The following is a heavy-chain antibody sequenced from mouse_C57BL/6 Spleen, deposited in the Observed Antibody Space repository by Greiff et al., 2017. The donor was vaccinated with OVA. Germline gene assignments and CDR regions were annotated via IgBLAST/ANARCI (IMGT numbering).Heavy chain of an antibody. J-gene: IGHJ1*03. Sequence: VQLQESGAELVRPGASVTLSCKASGYTFTDYEMHWVKQTPVHGLEWIGAIDPETGGTAYNQKFKGKAILTADKSSSTAYMELRSLTSEDSAVYYCTIWYFDVWGTGTTVTVSS. CDR2: IDPETGGT. V-gene: IGHV1-15*01. CDR3: TIWYFDV. CDR1: GYTFTDYE.